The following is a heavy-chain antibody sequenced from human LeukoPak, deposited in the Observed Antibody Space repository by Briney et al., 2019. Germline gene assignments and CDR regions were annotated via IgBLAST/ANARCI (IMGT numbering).Heavy chain of an antibody. CDR2: IKQDGSDI. Sequence: GGSLRLSCAASGFNFNSYWMSWVRQAPGKGLECVDNIKQDGSDIYFVDSVKGRFTISRDNAKNSLYLQMNSLRGEDTAVYYCARARYGSGGYFFDFWGQGTLVTVSS. CDR1: GFNFNSYW. V-gene: IGHV3-7*04. D-gene: IGHD3-10*01. J-gene: IGHJ4*02. CDR3: ARARYGSGGYFFDF.